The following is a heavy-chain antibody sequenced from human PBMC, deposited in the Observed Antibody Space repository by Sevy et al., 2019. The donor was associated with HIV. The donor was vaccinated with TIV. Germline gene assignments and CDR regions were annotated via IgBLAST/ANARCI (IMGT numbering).Heavy chain of an antibody. J-gene: IGHJ6*02. D-gene: IGHD3-22*01. CDR1: GYTFTSYG. CDR3: ARSRYDSSGYYFYYYGMDV. Sequence: ASVKVSCKASGYTFTSYGISWVRQAPGQGLEWMGWISAYNGNTNYAQKLQGRVTMTTDTSTSTAYMELGSLRSDDTAVYYCARSRYDSSGYYFYYYGMDVWGQGTTVTVSS. V-gene: IGHV1-18*01. CDR2: ISAYNGNT.